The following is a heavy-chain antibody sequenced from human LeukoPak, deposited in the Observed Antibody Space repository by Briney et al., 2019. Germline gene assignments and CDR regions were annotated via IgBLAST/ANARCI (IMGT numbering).Heavy chain of an antibody. CDR3: ARDGGYCSSTSCSNAPFDY. V-gene: IGHV1-18*04. CDR1: GYTFTSYG. Sequence: GASVTVSCKASGYTFTSYGISWVRQAPGQGLEWMGWISAYNGNTNYAQKLQGRVTMTTDTSTSTAYVELRSLRSDDTAVYYCARDGGYCSSTSCSNAPFDYWGQGTLVTVSS. D-gene: IGHD2-2*01. CDR2: ISAYNGNT. J-gene: IGHJ4*02.